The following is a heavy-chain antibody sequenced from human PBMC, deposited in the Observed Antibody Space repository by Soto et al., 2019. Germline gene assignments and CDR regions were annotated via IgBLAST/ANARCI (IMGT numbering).Heavy chain of an antibody. CDR2: FYWNDDK. V-gene: IGHV2-5*01. J-gene: IGHJ4*02. D-gene: IGHD2-21*02. CDR1: GFSLTTSGVA. CDR3: AHRPTSTDDFYFDY. Sequence: KESGPTLVTPTQTLTLTCSFSGFSLTTSGVAVGWFRQPPGKAPEWLALFYWNDDKRYSPSLRSRLTVTGDSSKNQVVLTLANVDPVDSGTYYCAHRPTSTDDFYFDYWGQGTLVTVSS.